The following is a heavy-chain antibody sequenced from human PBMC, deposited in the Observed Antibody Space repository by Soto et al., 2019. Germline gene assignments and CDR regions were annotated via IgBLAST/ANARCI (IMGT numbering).Heavy chain of an antibody. J-gene: IGHJ4*02. CDR2: IYWDDDK. CDR3: AHTSGDYDYLWGSPAFDY. D-gene: IGHD3-16*01. CDR1: GFSLSTSGVG. V-gene: IGHV2-5*02. Sequence: SGPTLVNPTQTLTLTCTFSGFSLSTSGVGVGWIRQPPGKALEWLALIYWDDDKRYSPSLKSRLTITKDTSKNQVVLTMTNMDPVDTATYYCAHTSGDYDYLWGSPAFDYWGQGTLVTVSS.